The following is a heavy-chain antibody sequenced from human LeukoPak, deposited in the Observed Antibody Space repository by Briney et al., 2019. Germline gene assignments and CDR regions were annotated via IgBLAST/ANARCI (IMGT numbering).Heavy chain of an antibody. CDR1: GFTFSSYS. Sequence: GGSLRLSCAASGFTFSSYSMNWVRQAPGKGLEWVSYISSSSSTIYYADCVKGRYTISRDNAKNSLHLQMNSLRAEDTAVYYCARCSGYSGYDRYYYYYMDVWGKGTTVTVSS. J-gene: IGHJ6*03. CDR2: ISSSSSTI. CDR3: ARCSGYSGYDRYYYYYMDV. V-gene: IGHV3-48*01. D-gene: IGHD5-12*01.